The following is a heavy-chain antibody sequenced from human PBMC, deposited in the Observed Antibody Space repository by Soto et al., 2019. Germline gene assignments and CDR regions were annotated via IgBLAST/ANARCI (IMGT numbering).Heavy chain of an antibody. J-gene: IGHJ5*02. CDR3: AREMPWGDPTLAWLDP. CDR2: IHPTGSP. CDR1: GYSVWSGYN. D-gene: IGHD3-16*01. V-gene: IGHV4-38-2*02. Sequence: PSETLSLPFTASGYSVWSGYNWAWVRRPPGKGLEWIGSIHPTGSPYYNPSLKSRVTISIDTSKNQFFLRLTSVTAADTAIYYCAREMPWGDPTLAWLDPWGPGTLVTVSS.